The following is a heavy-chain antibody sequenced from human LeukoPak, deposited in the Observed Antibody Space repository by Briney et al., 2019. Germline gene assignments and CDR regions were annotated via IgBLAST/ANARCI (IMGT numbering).Heavy chain of an antibody. D-gene: IGHD2-2*01. Sequence: GSVKVSCKASGYTFTGYYIHWVRQAPGQGLEWMGWINPNSGGTNHAQKFQGRVTMTRDTSISTAYKELSRLRSDDTAVYYCAREVVVVPAAMAFDYWGQGSL. CDR1: GYTFTGYY. CDR2: INPNSGGT. J-gene: IGHJ4*02. V-gene: IGHV1-2*02. CDR3: AREVVVVPAAMAFDY.